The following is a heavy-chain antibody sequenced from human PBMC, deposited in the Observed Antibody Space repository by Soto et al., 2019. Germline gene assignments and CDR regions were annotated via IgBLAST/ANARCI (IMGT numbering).Heavy chain of an antibody. V-gene: IGHV3-21*04. CDR3: ARDPFGDYPDY. CDR2: ISSSSSYI. D-gene: IGHD4-17*01. Sequence: VLLRLSWAASGCTFSSYSMSWIRQAPGKGLEWVSSISSSSSYIYYADSVKGRFTISRDNAKNSLYLQMNSLRSEDTAVYYCARDPFGDYPDYWGQGTLVTVSS. CDR1: GCTFSSYS. J-gene: IGHJ4*02.